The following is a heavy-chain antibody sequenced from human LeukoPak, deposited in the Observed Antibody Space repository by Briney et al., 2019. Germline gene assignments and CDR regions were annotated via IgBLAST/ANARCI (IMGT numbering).Heavy chain of an antibody. J-gene: IGHJ4*02. CDR3: ARDRGGGYDSSGYYYVLYYFDY. Sequence: ASVKVSCKASGYTFTSYDINWVRQATGQGLEWMGWMNPNSGNTGYAQKFQGRVTMTTDTSTSTAYMELRSLRSDDTAVYYCARDRGGGYDSSGYYYVLYYFDYWGQGTLVTVSS. CDR1: GYTFTSYD. V-gene: IGHV1-8*01. CDR2: MNPNSGNT. D-gene: IGHD3-22*01.